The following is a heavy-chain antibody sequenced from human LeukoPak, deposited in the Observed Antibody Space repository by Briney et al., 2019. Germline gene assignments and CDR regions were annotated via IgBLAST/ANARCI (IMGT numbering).Heavy chain of an antibody. Sequence: SQTLSLTCAISGDSFSSNSAAWNWIRQSPSRGLEWPGRTYYRSKSYNDYAVSVKSRITINPDTSKNQFSLQLNSVTPEDTAVYYCARVGVPMIWYYFDYWGQGTLVTVSS. CDR3: ARVGVPMIWYYFDY. D-gene: IGHD3/OR15-3a*01. J-gene: IGHJ4*02. CDR2: TYYRSKSYN. CDR1: GDSFSSNSAA. V-gene: IGHV6-1*01.